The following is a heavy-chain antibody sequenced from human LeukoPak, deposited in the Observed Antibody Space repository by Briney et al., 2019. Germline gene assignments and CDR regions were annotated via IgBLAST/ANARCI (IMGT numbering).Heavy chain of an antibody. J-gene: IGHJ4*02. D-gene: IGHD6-19*01. CDR3: ARGGGGSSGWFTPVLDY. Sequence: SETLSLTCTVSGGSISSSSYYWGWIRQPPGKGLEWIGSIYYSGSTNYNPSLKSRVTISVDTSKNQFSLKLSSVTAADTAVYYCARGGGGSSGWFTPVLDYWGQGTLVTVSS. CDR2: IYYSGST. CDR1: GGSISSSSYY. V-gene: IGHV4-39*07.